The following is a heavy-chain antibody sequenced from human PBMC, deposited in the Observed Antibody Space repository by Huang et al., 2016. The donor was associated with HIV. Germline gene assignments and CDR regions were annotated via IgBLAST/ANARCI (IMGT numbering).Heavy chain of an antibody. D-gene: IGHD2-15*01. Sequence: EVQLVESGGGLVQPGGSLRLSCAASGFTFSTYSMNWVRQAPGKGLEWVSYISSSSSAIYYAYSVKGRFTSSRDNAKNSLYLQMSSLRAEDTAVYYCARESPRTGPKYCSGGSCYSDYWGQGTLLTVSS. J-gene: IGHJ4*02. CDR3: ARESPRTGPKYCSGGSCYSDY. V-gene: IGHV3-48*01. CDR1: GFTFSTYS. CDR2: ISSSSSAI.